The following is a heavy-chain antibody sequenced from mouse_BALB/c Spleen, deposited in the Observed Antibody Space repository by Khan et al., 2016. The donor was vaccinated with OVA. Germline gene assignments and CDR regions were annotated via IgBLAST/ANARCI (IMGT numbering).Heavy chain of an antibody. J-gene: IGHJ2*01. CDR2: IWGDGSI. Sequence: VKLLESGPGLVAPSQSLSITCTVSGFSLTSNGVSWVRQPPGKGLEWLGVIWGDGSINYHSVLKSRLSISKDNSKSQVFLKLNSLQTDDTATYYCSKLRVFYFDYWGQGNTLTVSS. V-gene: IGHV2-3*01. CDR1: GFSLTSNG. CDR3: SKLRVFYFDY.